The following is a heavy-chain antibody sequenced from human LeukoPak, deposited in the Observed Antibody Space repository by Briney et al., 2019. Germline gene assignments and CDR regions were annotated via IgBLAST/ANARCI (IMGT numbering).Heavy chain of an antibody. CDR2: MSYSVGT. Sequence: SETLPLTCTVSGGSISDSPYYWDWIRQPPGKGLEWIGSMSYSVGTYYNPSLKSRVTISVDTSKNQFSLKLSSVTAADTAVYYCARQVRNHYFDYWGQGTLVTVSS. D-gene: IGHD1-14*01. V-gene: IGHV4-39*07. CDR1: GGSISDSPYY. J-gene: IGHJ4*02. CDR3: ARQVRNHYFDY.